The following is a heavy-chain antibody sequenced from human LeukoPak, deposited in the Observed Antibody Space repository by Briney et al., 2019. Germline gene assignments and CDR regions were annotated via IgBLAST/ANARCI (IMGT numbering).Heavy chain of an antibody. J-gene: IGHJ5*02. CDR2: IYTSGST. D-gene: IGHD2-2*01. V-gene: IGHV4-61*02. CDR3: ARDLSYCTSTSCYYNWLDP. Sequence: SETLSLTCTVSGDSISSGSSYWSWIRQPAGKGLEWIGRIYTSGSTNYNPSLKSRVTISVDTSKNQFSLKLSSVTAADTAVYYCARDLSYCTSTSCYYNWLDPWGQGTLVTVSS. CDR1: GDSISSGSSY.